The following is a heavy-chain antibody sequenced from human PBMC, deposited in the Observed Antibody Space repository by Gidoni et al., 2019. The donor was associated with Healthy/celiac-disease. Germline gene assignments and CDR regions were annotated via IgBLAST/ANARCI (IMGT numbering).Heavy chain of an antibody. V-gene: IGHV4-61*01. CDR1: GSSVSSGSYY. Sequence: QVQLQESGPGLVKPSETLSLTCTVSGSSVSSGSYYWSWIRQPPGKGLEWIGYIYYSGSTNYNPSLKSRVTISVDTSKNQFSLKLSSVTAADTAVYYCARDPYYDSSGYGDWGQGTLVTVSS. J-gene: IGHJ4*02. CDR2: IYYSGST. CDR3: ARDPYYDSSGYGD. D-gene: IGHD3-22*01.